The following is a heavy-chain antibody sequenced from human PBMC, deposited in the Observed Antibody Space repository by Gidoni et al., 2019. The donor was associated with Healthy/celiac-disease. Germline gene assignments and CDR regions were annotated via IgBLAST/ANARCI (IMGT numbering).Heavy chain of an antibody. J-gene: IGHJ6*02. CDR3: ASAPYGSGSYYTSYYYYGMDV. V-gene: IGHV3-11*01. CDR2: ISSSGSTI. D-gene: IGHD3-10*01. CDR1: GFPFSDYY. Sequence: QVQLVESGGCLVKPGASLSLPCSASGFPFSDYYTRWIRQAPGKGLEWVSYISSSGSTIYYADAMKGRFTISRDNAKNSLYLQMNSLRAEDTAVYYCASAPYGSGSYYTSYYYYGMDVWGQGTTVTVSS.